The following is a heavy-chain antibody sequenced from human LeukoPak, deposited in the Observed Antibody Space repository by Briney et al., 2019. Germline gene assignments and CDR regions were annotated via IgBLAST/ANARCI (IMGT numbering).Heavy chain of an antibody. V-gene: IGHV3-30*04. Sequence: GGSLRLSCAASGFTFSSYAMHWVRQAPGKGLEWVAVTVFDGSQRYYADSVKGRFTISRDNPKNTLYLQMDSLRADDTAIYYCAREHPTAIATDYWGQGTLVTVSS. CDR3: AREHPTAIATDY. J-gene: IGHJ4*02. CDR1: GFTFSSYA. CDR2: TVFDGSQR. D-gene: IGHD2-21*02.